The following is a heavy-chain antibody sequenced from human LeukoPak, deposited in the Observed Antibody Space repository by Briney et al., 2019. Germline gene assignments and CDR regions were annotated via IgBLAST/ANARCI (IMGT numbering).Heavy chain of an antibody. D-gene: IGHD3-22*01. CDR1: GFTFSSYA. V-gene: IGHV3-23*01. CDR2: ISGSGGST. CDR3: AKRGDYYDSSGYLLRFDP. J-gene: IGHJ5*02. Sequence: GGSLRLSCAASGFTFSSYAMSWVRQAPRKGLEWVSAISGSGGSTYYADSVKGRFTISRDNSKNTLYLQMNSLRAEDTAVYYCAKRGDYYDSSGYLLRFDPWGQGTLVTVSS.